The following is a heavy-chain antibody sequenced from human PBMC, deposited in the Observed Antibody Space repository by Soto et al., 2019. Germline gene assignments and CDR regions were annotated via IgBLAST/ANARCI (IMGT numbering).Heavy chain of an antibody. Sequence: GGSLRLSCAASGFTFSSYAMSWVRQAPGKGLEWVSAISGSGGSTYYADSVKGRFTISRDNSKNTLYLQMNSLRAEDTAVYYCAKDQGEDIVVVVAATFAFDIWGQGTMVNVSS. J-gene: IGHJ3*02. CDR1: GFTFSSYA. D-gene: IGHD2-15*01. CDR3: AKDQGEDIVVVVAATFAFDI. CDR2: ISGSGGST. V-gene: IGHV3-23*01.